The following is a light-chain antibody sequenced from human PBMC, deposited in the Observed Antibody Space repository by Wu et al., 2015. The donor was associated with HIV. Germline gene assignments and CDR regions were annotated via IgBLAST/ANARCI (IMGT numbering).Light chain of an antibody. CDR1: QSISNAY. CDR3: QQFSYSPGS. V-gene: IGKV3-20*01. J-gene: IGKJ3*01. Sequence: EIVLTQSPGTLSLSPGERATLSCRASQSISNAYVAWYQQKPGQAPRLLIYGASNRATGIPGRFSGSGSGTDFTLTIAGLEPEDFAVYYCQQFSYSPGSFGPGTTVDIK. CDR2: GAS.